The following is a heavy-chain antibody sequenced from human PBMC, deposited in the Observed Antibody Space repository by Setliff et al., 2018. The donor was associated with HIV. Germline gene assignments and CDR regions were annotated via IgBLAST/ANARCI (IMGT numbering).Heavy chain of an antibody. CDR3: ARRGTIWHGVDYHYMDV. Sequence: PSETLSLTCSVSGVFLETYYWTWVRQSPGTGLEWIGFSQTTGNTKYNPSLRRRVSIFFDSPKNQFSLSLQSVTAADSAVYYCARRGTIWHGVDYHYMDVWGKGTTVTVSS. D-gene: IGHD2-15*01. CDR1: GVFLETYY. V-gene: IGHV4-4*09. CDR2: SQTTGNT. J-gene: IGHJ6*03.